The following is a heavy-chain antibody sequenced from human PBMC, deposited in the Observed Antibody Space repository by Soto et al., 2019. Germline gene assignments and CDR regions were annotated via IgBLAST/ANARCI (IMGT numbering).Heavy chain of an antibody. CDR3: AREKVGTTFFDN. V-gene: IGHV4-38-2*02. D-gene: IGHD1-1*01. CDR2: IYPSVSS. Sequence: TLSLTCSVSGFSISRVYYWSWVRQPPGKGLEWIGSIYPSVSSYHNPSLATRLRLSIDTSKNQFTLNLTSVTAADTALYFCAREKVGTTFFDNWGQGIQVTVSS. J-gene: IGHJ4*02. CDR1: GFSISRVYY.